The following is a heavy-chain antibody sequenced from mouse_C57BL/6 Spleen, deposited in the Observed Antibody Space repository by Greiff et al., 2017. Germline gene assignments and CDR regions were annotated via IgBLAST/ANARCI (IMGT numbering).Heavy chain of an antibody. CDR2: IHPNSGST. Sequence: QVQLQQPGAELVKPGASVKLSCKASGYTFTSYWVHWVKQRPGQGLEWIGMIHPNSGSTNYNEKFKSKATLTVDKSSSTAYMQLSSLTSEDSAVYYCARSADYYGSSYFGYWGQGTTLTVSS. V-gene: IGHV1-64*01. CDR3: ARSADYYGSSYFGY. D-gene: IGHD1-1*01. CDR1: GYTFTSYW. J-gene: IGHJ2*01.